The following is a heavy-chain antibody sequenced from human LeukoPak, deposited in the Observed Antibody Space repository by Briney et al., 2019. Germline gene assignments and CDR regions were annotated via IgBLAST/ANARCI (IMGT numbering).Heavy chain of an antibody. CDR1: GFTFSSYA. CDR3: AKASAIAAAGTPCFDY. D-gene: IGHD6-13*01. CDR2: ISGSGGST. Sequence: GGSLRLSCAASGFTFSSYAMSWVRQAPGKGLEWVSAISGSGGSTYYADSVKGRFTISRDNSKNTLYLQMNSLRAEDTAVYYCAKASAIAAAGTPCFDYWGQGTLVIVSS. V-gene: IGHV3-23*01. J-gene: IGHJ4*02.